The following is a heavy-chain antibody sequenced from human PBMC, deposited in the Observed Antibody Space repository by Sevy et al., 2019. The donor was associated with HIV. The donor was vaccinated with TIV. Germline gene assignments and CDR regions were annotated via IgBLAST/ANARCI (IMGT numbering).Heavy chain of an antibody. V-gene: IGHV3-23*01. Sequence: GSLRLSCAASGFTFSSYAMSWVRQAPGKGLEWVSAISGSGGSTYYADSVKGRFTISRDNSKNTLYLQMNSLRAEDTAVYYCAKDSYNIVVVITTFDYWGQGTLVTVSS. CDR2: ISGSGGST. J-gene: IGHJ4*02. CDR1: GFTFSSYA. D-gene: IGHD3-22*01. CDR3: AKDSYNIVVVITTFDY.